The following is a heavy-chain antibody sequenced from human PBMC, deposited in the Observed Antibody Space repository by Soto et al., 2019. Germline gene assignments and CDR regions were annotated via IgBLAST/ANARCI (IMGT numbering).Heavy chain of an antibody. CDR1: GGSISSGGYY. Sequence: TSETLSLTCTVSGGSISSGGYYWSRIRQPPGKGLEWIGYISYNGGTYYTPSLKSRVTISLDSSKNQFSLNLSSVTAADTAVYYCARDYRGYTYGYPWGQGTLVTVSS. CDR2: ISYNGGT. CDR3: ARDYRGYTYGYP. D-gene: IGHD5-18*01. J-gene: IGHJ5*02. V-gene: IGHV4-30-4*01.